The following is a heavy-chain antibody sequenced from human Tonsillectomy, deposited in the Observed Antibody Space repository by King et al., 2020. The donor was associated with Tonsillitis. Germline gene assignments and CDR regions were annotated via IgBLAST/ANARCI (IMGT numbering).Heavy chain of an antibody. CDR3: ARNGGSGYEGPLDY. CDR1: GDTFSNYA. CDR2: IIPILDIT. D-gene: IGHD5-12*01. V-gene: IGHV1-69*04. Sequence: QLVQSGAEVKKPGSSVKVSCKASGDTFSNYAISWVRQAPGQGLEWMGRIIPILDITNYAPKFQDKVTITADKSTNTVYMELSSLRSEDTALYYCARNGGSGYEGPLDYWGQGTLVTVSS. J-gene: IGHJ4*02.